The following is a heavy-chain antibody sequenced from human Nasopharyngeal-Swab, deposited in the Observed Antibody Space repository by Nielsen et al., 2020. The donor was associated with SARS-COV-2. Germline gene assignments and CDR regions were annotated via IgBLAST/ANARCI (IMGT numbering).Heavy chain of an antibody. V-gene: IGHV3-30*18. J-gene: IGHJ6*02. CDR2: ISYDGSNK. CDR3: AKGGYSGYDPLGMDV. D-gene: IGHD5-12*01. Sequence: PGKGLEWVAVISYDGSNKYYADSVKGRFTISRDNSKNTLYLQMNSLRAEDTAVYYCAKGGYSGYDPLGMDVWGRGTTVTVSS.